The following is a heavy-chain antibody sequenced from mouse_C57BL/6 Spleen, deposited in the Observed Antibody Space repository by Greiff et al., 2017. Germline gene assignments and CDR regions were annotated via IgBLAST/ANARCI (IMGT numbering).Heavy chain of an antibody. Sequence: EVQGVESGGGLVKPGGSLKLSCAASGFTFSDYGMHWVRQAPEKGLEWVAYISSGSSTIYYADTVKGRFTISRDNAKNTLFLQMTSLRSEDTAMYYCATGVVADFDVWGTGTTVTVSS. V-gene: IGHV5-17*01. CDR3: ATGVVADFDV. CDR1: GFTFSDYG. J-gene: IGHJ1*03. D-gene: IGHD1-1*01. CDR2: ISSGSSTI.